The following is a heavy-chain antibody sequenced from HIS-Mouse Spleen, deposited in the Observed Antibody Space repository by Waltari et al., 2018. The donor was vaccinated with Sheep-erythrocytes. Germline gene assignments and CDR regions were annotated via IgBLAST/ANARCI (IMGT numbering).Heavy chain of an antibody. Sequence: QVQLQESGPGLVKPSQTLSLTCTVSCGSISSGGYYWSWIRQHPGKGLAWIGYIDYSGSTYYNPALKSRVTISVDTSKNQFSLKLSSVTAADTAVYYCARETGIAASKRAFDIWGQGTMVTVSS. CDR3: ARETGIAASKRAFDI. D-gene: IGHD6-13*01. J-gene: IGHJ3*02. V-gene: IGHV4-31*03. CDR1: CGSISSGGYY. CDR2: IDYSGST.